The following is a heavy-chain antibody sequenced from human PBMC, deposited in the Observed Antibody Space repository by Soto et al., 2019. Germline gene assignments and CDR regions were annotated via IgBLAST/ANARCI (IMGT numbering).Heavy chain of an antibody. CDR3: TRLQDLEWLRDDY. CDR2: IRSKANSYAT. CDR1: GVPFSGSA. V-gene: IGHV3-73*01. J-gene: IGHJ4*02. D-gene: IGHD3-3*01. Sequence: GSLRLSCAASGVPFSGSAMHWVRQASGEGLEWVGRIRSKANSYATAYAASVKGRFTISRDDSKNTAYLQMNSLKTEDTAVYYCTRLQDLEWLRDDYWGQGTLVTVSS.